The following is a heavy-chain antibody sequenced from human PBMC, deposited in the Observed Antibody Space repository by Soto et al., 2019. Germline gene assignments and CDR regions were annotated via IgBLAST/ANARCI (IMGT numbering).Heavy chain of an antibody. CDR1: GGTFSSYA. CDR3: ARDRYDFRRGYPPFEWFAP. D-gene: IGHD3-3*01. J-gene: IGHJ5*02. CDR2: IIPIFGTA. V-gene: IGHV1-69*06. Sequence: QVQLVQSGAEVKKPGSSVKVSCKASGGTFSSYAISWVRQAPGQGLEWMGGIIPIFGTANYAQKFQGRVTITADKSTSTAYMELSSLRSEDTAVYYCARDRYDFRRGYPPFEWFAPWGQLTLVTVSS.